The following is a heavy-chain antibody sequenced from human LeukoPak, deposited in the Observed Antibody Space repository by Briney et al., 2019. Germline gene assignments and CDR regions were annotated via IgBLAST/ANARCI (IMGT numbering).Heavy chain of an antibody. J-gene: IGHJ5*02. CDR1: GHSFTSYW. D-gene: IGHD3-22*01. CDR2: IYPGGSDT. Sequence: GESLKISRKGSGHSFTSYWIGWVRQMPGKGLEWMGIIYPGGSDTRYSPSFQGQVTISADKSISTAYLQWSSLKASDTAMYYCARRYDSSGFHNWFDPWGQGTLVTVSS. CDR3: ARRYDSSGFHNWFDP. V-gene: IGHV5-51*01.